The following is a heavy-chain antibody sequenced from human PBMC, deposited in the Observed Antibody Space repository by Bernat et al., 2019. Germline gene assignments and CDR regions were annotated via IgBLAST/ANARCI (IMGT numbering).Heavy chain of an antibody. CDR2: TYYRSKWYN. CDR3: ARARRPQYSSSRYSPAAFDY. D-gene: IGHD6-13*01. Sequence: QVQLQQSGPGLVKPSQTLSLTCAISGDSVSSNSAAWNWIRQSPSRGLEWLGRTYYRSKWYNDYAVSVKSRITINPDTSKNQFSLQLNSVTPEDTAVYYCARARRPQYSSSRYSPAAFDYWGQGTLVTVSS. CDR1: GDSVSSNSAA. V-gene: IGHV6-1*01. J-gene: IGHJ4*02.